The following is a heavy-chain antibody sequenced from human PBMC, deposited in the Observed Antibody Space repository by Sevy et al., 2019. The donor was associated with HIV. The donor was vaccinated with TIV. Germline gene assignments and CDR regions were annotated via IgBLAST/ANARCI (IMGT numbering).Heavy chain of an antibody. CDR3: ARPPPIVVLSGAPSWFNP. D-gene: IGHD2-2*01. CDR2: INHSGST. CDR1: GGSFSGYY. J-gene: IGHJ5*02. V-gene: IGHV4-34*01. Sequence: SETLSLTCAVHGGSFSGYYWNWIRQPPGKGLEWIGEINHSGSTNYNPSLKSRVTISVDTSKNQFSLKLSSVTAADTAVYYCARPPPIVVLSGAPSWFNPWGQGTLVTFSS.